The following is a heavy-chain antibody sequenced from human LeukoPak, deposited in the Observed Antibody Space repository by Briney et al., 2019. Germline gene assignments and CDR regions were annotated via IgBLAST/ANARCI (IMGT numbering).Heavy chain of an antibody. Sequence: TSETLSLTCTVSGNSISSGDNYWSWIRQPAGKGLEWIGRIYTTGSTNYNPSLKSRVTISVDTSKNQFSLKLSSVTAADTAVYYCARGGGLHYYDSSGSSFDYWGQGTLVTVSS. D-gene: IGHD3-22*01. J-gene: IGHJ4*02. CDR2: IYTTGST. CDR3: ARGGGLHYYDSSGSSFDY. V-gene: IGHV4-61*02. CDR1: GNSISSGDNY.